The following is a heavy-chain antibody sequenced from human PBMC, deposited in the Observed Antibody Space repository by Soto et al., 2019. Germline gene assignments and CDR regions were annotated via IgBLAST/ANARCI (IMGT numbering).Heavy chain of an antibody. CDR3: ATAASRWAPFDP. CDR2: IYYSGST. J-gene: IGHJ5*02. Sequence: TLSLTCTVSGGSISSGGYYWSWIRQHPGKGLEWIGYIYYSGSTYYNPSLKSRVTISVDTSKNQFSLKLSSVTAADTAVYYCATAASRWAPFDPWGQGTLVTVSS. CDR1: GGSISSGGYY. D-gene: IGHD1-26*01. V-gene: IGHV4-31*02.